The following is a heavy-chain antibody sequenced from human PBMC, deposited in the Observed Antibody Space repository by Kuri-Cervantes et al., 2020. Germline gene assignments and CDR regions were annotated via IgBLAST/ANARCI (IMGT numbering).Heavy chain of an antibody. CDR1: GFTLSSYV. J-gene: IGHJ3*02. CDR2: ISYDGSNT. V-gene: IGHV3-30*03. D-gene: IGHD2-15*01. Sequence: GESLKISCAASGFTLSSYVMHWVRQAPGKGLEWVAVISYDGSNTYYADSVKGRFTISRDNSKNTLYVQMHSLRHEDTAVYYCARPGHCSGGSFYRAFDIWGPGTMVTVSS. CDR3: ARPGHCSGGSFYRAFDI.